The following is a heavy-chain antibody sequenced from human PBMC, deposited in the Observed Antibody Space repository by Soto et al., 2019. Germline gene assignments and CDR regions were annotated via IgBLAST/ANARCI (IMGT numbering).Heavy chain of an antibody. D-gene: IGHD6-13*01. CDR2: IIPIFGTA. J-gene: IGHJ5*02. CDR3: ARQSSSWYFNWFDP. V-gene: IGHV1-69*12. CDR1: GGTFSSYA. Sequence: QVQLVQSGAEVKKPGSSVKVSCKASGGTFSSYAISWVRQAPGQGLEWMGGIIPIFGTANYAQKFQGRVTITADDSTSTAYMELSSLRSEDTAVYYCARQSSSWYFNWFDPWGQGTLVTVSS.